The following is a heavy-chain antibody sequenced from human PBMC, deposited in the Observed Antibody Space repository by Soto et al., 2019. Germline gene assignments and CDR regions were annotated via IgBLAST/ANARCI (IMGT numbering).Heavy chain of an antibody. Sequence: GGSLRLSCAASGFTFSSYAMSWVRQAPGKGLEWVSAISGSGGSTYYADSVKGRFTISRDNSKNTLYLQMNSLRAEDTAVYYCAKTDIIPSDYYYYMDVWGKGTTVTVSS. CDR1: GFTFSSYA. CDR3: AKTDIIPSDYYYYMDV. J-gene: IGHJ6*03. CDR2: ISGSGGST. D-gene: IGHD2-15*01. V-gene: IGHV3-23*01.